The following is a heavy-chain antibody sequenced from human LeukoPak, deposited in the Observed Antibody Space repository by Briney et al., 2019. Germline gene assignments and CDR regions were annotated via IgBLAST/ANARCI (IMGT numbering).Heavy chain of an antibody. J-gene: IGHJ4*02. CDR1: GYTFSNFG. CDR3: AREGTSTDDY. V-gene: IGHV1-18*01. Sequence: GASVKVSCKTSGYTFSNFGISWVRQAPGQGLEWMGWISGNNDNPNYGQKFQGRFTVTTDSSTSTAYMELRNLRSDDTAVYYCAREGTSTDDYWGQGTLVTVSS. D-gene: IGHD2-2*01. CDR2: ISGNNDNP.